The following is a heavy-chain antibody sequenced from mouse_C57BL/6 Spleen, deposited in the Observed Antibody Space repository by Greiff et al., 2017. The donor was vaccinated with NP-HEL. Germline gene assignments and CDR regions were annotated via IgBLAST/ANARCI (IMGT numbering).Heavy chain of an antibody. CDR3: ARVHYYGSSFHFDY. CDR2: INPNNGGT. CDR1: GYTFTDYN. Sequence: SGPELVKPGASVKIPCKASGYTFTDYNMDWVKQSHGKSLEWIGDINPNNGGTIYNQKFKGKATLTVDKSSSTAYMELRSLTSEDTAVYYCARVHYYGSSFHFDYWGQGTTLTVSS. V-gene: IGHV1-18*01. D-gene: IGHD1-1*01. J-gene: IGHJ2*01.